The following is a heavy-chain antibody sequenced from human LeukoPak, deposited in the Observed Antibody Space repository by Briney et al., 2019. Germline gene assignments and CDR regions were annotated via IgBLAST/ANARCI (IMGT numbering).Heavy chain of an antibody. Sequence: PGRSLRLSCAASGFTFSSYAMHWVRQAPGKGLEWVAVISYDGSNKYYADSVKGRFTISRDNSKNTLYLQMNSLRAEDTAVYYCARDLNDYVWGSYRPDAFDIWGQGTMVTVSS. CDR3: ARDLNDYVWGSYRPDAFDI. D-gene: IGHD3-16*02. J-gene: IGHJ3*02. V-gene: IGHV3-30-3*01. CDR1: GFTFSSYA. CDR2: ISYDGSNK.